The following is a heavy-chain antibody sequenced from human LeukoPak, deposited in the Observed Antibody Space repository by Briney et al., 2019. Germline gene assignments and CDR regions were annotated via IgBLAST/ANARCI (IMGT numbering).Heavy chain of an antibody. J-gene: IGHJ4*02. D-gene: IGHD3-3*01. V-gene: IGHV1-2*02. CDR2: INPNSGGT. CDR1: GYTFTGYY. Sequence: ASVKVSCKASGYTFTGYYMHWVRQAPGQGLEWMGWINPNSGGTNYAQKFQGRVTMTRDTSISTAYMELSRLRSDDTAVYYCARAPFLEWLLSTLKDWGQGTLVTVSS. CDR3: ARAPFLEWLLSTLKD.